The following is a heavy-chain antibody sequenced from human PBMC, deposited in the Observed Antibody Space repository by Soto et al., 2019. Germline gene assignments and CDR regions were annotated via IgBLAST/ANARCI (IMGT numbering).Heavy chain of an antibody. J-gene: IGHJ4*02. Sequence: GGALRLSCAGSGFTFSSYNINWVRQAPGKGLEWVSSISSSSSYIYYADSVKGRFTISRDNAKNSLYLQMNSLRAEDTAVYYCARVLGYSYGPFDYWGQGTLVTVSS. V-gene: IGHV3-21*01. CDR1: GFTFSSYN. D-gene: IGHD5-18*01. CDR2: ISSSSSYI. CDR3: ARVLGYSYGPFDY.